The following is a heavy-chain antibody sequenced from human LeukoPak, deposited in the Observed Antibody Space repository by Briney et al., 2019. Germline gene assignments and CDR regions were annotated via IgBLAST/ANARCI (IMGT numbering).Heavy chain of an antibody. D-gene: IGHD5-18*01. CDR2: IIPIFGTA. J-gene: IGHJ5*02. CDR3: ARGGDVDTANWFDP. V-gene: IGHV1-69*05. CDR1: GGTFSSYA. Sequence: ASVKVSCKASGGTFSSYAISWVRQAPGQGLEWMGGIIPIFGTANYAQKFQGRVTITTDESTSTAYMELSSLRSEDTAVYYCARGGDVDTANWFDPWGQGTLVTVSS.